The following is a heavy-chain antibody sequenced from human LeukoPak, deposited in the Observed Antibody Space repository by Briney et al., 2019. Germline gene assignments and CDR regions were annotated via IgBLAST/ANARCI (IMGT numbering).Heavy chain of an antibody. CDR2: IYSGGST. Sequence: GGSLRLSCAASGFSFSSYAMNWVRQAPGKGLEWVSVIYSGGSTYYADSVKGRFTISRDNSKNTLYLQMNSLRAEDTAVYYCASSLAVAGPFDYWGQGTLVTVSS. CDR3: ASSLAVAGPFDY. J-gene: IGHJ4*02. CDR1: GFSFSSYA. V-gene: IGHV3-53*01. D-gene: IGHD6-19*01.